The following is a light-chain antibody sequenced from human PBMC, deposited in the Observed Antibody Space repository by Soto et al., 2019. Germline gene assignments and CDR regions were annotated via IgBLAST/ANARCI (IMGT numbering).Light chain of an antibody. CDR3: QQYNSYPSLT. V-gene: IGKV1-5*01. CDR2: DAS. J-gene: IGKJ4*01. CDR1: QSISSW. Sequence: DIQMTQSPSTLSASVGDRVTITCRASQSISSWLAWYQQKPGKAPKLLIYDASSLESGVPSRSSGSGSETEFTLTISSLQPDEFATYYCQQYNSYPSLTFGGGTKVDIK.